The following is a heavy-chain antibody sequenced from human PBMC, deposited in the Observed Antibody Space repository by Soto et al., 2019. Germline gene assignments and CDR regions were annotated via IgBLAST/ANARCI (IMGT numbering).Heavy chain of an antibody. J-gene: IGHJ4*02. CDR3: ARDTPDDTSGYFDY. Sequence: SETLSLTCTVSGGSISPYYWGWIRQPAGKGLEWIGRIYSSGGSNFNPSLESRATMSVDTSKNHFSLKLSSVTAADTAVYYCARDTPDDTSGYFDYWGQGTLVTVSS. D-gene: IGHD3-22*01. CDR2: IYSSGGS. V-gene: IGHV4-4*07. CDR1: GGSISPYY.